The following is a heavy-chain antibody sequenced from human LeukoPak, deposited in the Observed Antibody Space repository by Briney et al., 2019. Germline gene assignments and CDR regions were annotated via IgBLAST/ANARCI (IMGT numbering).Heavy chain of an antibody. CDR3: ASYSPNDIVVVPAAIRGYYFDY. D-gene: IGHD2-2*02. CDR1: GFTFSSYW. Sequence: GGSLRLSCAASGFTFSSYWMHWVRQAPGKGLVWVSRINSDGSSTSYADSVKGRFTISRDNAKNSLYLQMNSLRAEDTAVYYCASYSPNDIVVVPAAIRGYYFDYWGQGTLVTVSS. V-gene: IGHV3-74*01. CDR2: INSDGSST. J-gene: IGHJ4*02.